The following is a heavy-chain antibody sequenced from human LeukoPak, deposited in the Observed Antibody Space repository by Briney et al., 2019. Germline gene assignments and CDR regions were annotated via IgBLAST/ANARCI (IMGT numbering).Heavy chain of an antibody. V-gene: IGHV4-34*01. J-gene: IGHJ4*02. CDR3: ATEGYTAGRQVVDS. CDR2: MTYSGDS. CDR1: GGSFSAYY. Sequence: SETLSLTCAVYGGSFSAYYWSWVRQPPGKGLEWLGEMTYSGDSNFSPSLKSRVTLSADTFKNQFSLKLSSVTAADTAVYYCATEGYTAGRQVVDSWGQGTLVTVSS. D-gene: IGHD6-6*01.